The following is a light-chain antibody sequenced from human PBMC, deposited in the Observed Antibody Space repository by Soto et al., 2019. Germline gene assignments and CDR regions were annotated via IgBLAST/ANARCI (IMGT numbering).Light chain of an antibody. J-gene: IGKJ1*01. Sequence: DIQMTQYPSSLSASVGDRVTITCRASQSISSYLNWYQQKPGKAPKLLISAASSLQSGVPSRFSGSGSGTDFTLTISSLQPEDVATYYCQKYNSAPWTFGQGTKVDI. CDR1: QSISSY. CDR2: AAS. V-gene: IGKV1-39*01. CDR3: QKYNSAPWT.